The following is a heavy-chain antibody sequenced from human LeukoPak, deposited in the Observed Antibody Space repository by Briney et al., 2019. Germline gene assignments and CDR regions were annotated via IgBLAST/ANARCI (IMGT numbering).Heavy chain of an antibody. Sequence: ASETLSLTCTVSGGSISTYYWSWIRQPPGKGLEWIGEINHSGSTNYNPSLKSRVTISVDTSKNQFSLKLSSVTAADTAVYYCARGYPQRIAAAGTAAKKDYWGQGTLVTVSS. CDR1: GGSISTYY. J-gene: IGHJ4*02. CDR3: ARGYPQRIAAAGTAAKKDY. D-gene: IGHD6-13*01. V-gene: IGHV4-34*01. CDR2: INHSGST.